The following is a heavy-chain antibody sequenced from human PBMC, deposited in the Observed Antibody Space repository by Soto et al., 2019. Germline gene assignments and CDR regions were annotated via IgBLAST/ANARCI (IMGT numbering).Heavy chain of an antibody. CDR2: ISYDGSKE. J-gene: IGHJ6*02. Sequence: QVQVVESGGGVVQPGGSLRLSCTASGFTLSQFGMHWVRQIPGKGLEWVALISYDGSKEFYAASVQGRLTISRDISKNTLFLQMNSLRVDDRGKYYFARKLRDSITWGNWFYNYDMDVWGQVTTVTVSS. V-gene: IGHV3-33*01. CDR1: GFTLSQFG. D-gene: IGHD3-16*01. CDR3: ARKLRDSITWGNWFYNYDMDV.